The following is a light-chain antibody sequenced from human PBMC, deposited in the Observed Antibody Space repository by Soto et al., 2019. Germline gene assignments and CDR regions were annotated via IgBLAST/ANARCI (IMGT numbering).Light chain of an antibody. CDR1: SSDVGGYNY. V-gene: IGLV2-14*03. CDR2: DVR. Sequence: QSALTQPASVSGSPGQSITISCTGTSSDVGGYNYVSWYQHHPGKAPKLMIYDVRNPPSGVSNRFSGSKAGNTASLTISGLQAEDEADYYCSSYTSSSTVVFGGGTKLTVL. J-gene: IGLJ2*01. CDR3: SSYTSSSTVV.